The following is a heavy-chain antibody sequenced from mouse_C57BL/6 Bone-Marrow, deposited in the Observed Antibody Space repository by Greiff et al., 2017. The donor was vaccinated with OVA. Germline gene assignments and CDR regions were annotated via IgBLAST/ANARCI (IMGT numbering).Heavy chain of an antibody. Sequence: DVMLVESGEGLVKPGGSLKLSCAASGFTFSSYAMSWVRQTPEKRLEWVAYISSGGDYIYYADTVKGRFTISRDNARNTLYLQMSSLKSEDTAMYYCTKVWAACDVWGTGTTVTVSS. CDR1: GFTFSSYA. D-gene: IGHD1-3*01. V-gene: IGHV5-9-1*02. CDR2: ISSGGDYI. CDR3: TKVWAACDV. J-gene: IGHJ1*03.